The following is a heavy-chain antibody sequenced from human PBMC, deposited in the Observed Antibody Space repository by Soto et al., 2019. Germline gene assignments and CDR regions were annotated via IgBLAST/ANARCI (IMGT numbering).Heavy chain of an antibody. CDR2: INHLETT. CDR3: ARGGGFESFDY. D-gene: IGHD3-10*01. J-gene: IGHJ4*02. V-gene: IGHV4-30-2*01. CDR1: GASITYGAYS. Sequence: TLSLTCTVSGASITYGAYSWSWIRQTPGKGLEWIGYINHLETTFYNPSFESRLTLSIDRTKNQFSLNLKSMSAADRAVYFCARGGGFESFDYWGQGIMVTVSP.